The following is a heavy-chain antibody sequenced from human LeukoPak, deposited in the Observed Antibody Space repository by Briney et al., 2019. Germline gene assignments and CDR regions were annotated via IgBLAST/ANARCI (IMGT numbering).Heavy chain of an antibody. CDR2: FYNRGSP. J-gene: IGHJ4*02. Sequence: SETLSLTCSVPVDSITSGDYRCGWNRQSPGKGLEWIGSFYNRGSPYYNPSLKSRVTISLDTSKNQFSLKLTSVTAADTAIYYCARQFDYWGPGTLVTVSS. CDR3: ARQFDY. V-gene: IGHV4-39*01. CDR1: VDSITSGDYR.